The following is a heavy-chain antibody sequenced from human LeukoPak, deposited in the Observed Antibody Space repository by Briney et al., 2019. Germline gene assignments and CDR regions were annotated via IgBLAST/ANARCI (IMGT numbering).Heavy chain of an antibody. CDR1: GGTFSSYA. CDR3: ARLLGIYGSGSYGRNWFDP. CDR2: IIPIFGTA. V-gene: IGHV1-69*01. J-gene: IGHJ5*02. Sequence: SVKVSCKASGGTFSSYAISWVRQAPGQGLEWMGGIIPIFGTANYAQKFQGRVTITADESTSTAYMELSSLRSEDTAVYYCARLLGIYGSGSYGRNWFDPWGQGTLVTVSS. D-gene: IGHD3-10*01.